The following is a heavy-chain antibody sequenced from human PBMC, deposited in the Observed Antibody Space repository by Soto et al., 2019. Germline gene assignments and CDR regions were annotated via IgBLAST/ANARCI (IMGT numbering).Heavy chain of an antibody. J-gene: IGHJ4*02. CDR2: ISYDGSNK. D-gene: IGHD3-10*01. CDR3: AKLARGVDY. CDR1: GFTFSSYG. Sequence: QVQLVESGGGVVQPGRSLRLSCAASGFTFSSYGMHWVRQAPGKGLEWVAVISYDGSNKYYADSVKGRFTISRDNSKNTLYLQMNSLRAEDTAVYYCAKLARGVDYWGQGTLVTVSS. V-gene: IGHV3-30*18.